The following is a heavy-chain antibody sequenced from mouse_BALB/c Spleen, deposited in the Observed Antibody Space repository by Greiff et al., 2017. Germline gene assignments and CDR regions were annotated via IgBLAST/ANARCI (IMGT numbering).Heavy chain of an antibody. D-gene: IGHD3-2*01. CDR3: ARDRDSSGYVRFAY. V-gene: IGHV2-9*02. CDR1: GFSLTSYG. CDR2: IWAGGST. Sequence: VQLQQSGPGLVAPSQSLSITCTVSGFSLTSYGVHWVRQPPGKGLEWLGVIWAGGSTNYNSALMSRLSISKDNSKSQVFLKMNSLQTDDTAMYYCARDRDSSGYVRFAYWGQGTLVTVSA. J-gene: IGHJ3*01.